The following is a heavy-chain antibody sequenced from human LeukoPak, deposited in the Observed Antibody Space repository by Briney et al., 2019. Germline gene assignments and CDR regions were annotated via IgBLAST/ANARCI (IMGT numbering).Heavy chain of an antibody. CDR3: ATPLLWFGELSTDY. CDR2: IYSGGST. J-gene: IGHJ4*02. V-gene: IGHV3-66*01. Sequence: GGSLRLSCAASGFTVSSNYMSWVLQAPGKGLWWVSVIYSGGSTYYADSVKGRFTISRDNSKNTLYLQMNSLRAEDTAVYYCATPLLWFGELSTDYWGQGTLVTVSS. D-gene: IGHD3-10*01. CDR1: GFTVSSNY.